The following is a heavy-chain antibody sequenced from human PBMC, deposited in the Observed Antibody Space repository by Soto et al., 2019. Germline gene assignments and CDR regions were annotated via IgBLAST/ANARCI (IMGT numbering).Heavy chain of an antibody. D-gene: IGHD6-19*01. CDR3: AAGDSSDTGDH. CDR1: GDTLSHYG. Sequence: SVKVSCKASGDTLSHYGVSWVRQVPGKGLEWMGGTTAILGTRDYAQKFQGRMTITSDESTSTSYMELNSLTSDDTAVYYCAAGDSSDTGDHWGQGTLVTVSS. J-gene: IGHJ4*02. V-gene: IGHV1-69*13. CDR2: TTAILGTR.